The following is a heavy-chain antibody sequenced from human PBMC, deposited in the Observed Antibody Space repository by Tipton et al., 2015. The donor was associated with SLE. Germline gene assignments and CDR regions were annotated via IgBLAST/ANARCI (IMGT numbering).Heavy chain of an antibody. CDR3: ARGRLGDSQHHFDY. V-gene: IGHV4-59*01. J-gene: IGHJ4*02. D-gene: IGHD1-26*01. CDR1: GGSIRSYY. Sequence: TLSLTCTVSGGSIRSYYWSWIRQAPGKGLEWIGYIYYSGSTNYNPSLKSRVTISVDTSKNQFSLKVSSVTAADTAVYYCARGRLGDSQHHFDYWGQGTLVTVSS. CDR2: IYYSGST.